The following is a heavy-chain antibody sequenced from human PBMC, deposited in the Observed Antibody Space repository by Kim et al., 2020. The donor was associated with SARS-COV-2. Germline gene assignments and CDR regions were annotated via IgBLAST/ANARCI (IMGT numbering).Heavy chain of an antibody. CDR1: GFTFSSYS. CDR3: ARVVRGDSYWYFDL. Sequence: GGSLRLSCAASGFTFSSYSMNWVRQAPGKGLEWVSSISSSSSYIYYADSVKGRFTISRDNAKNSLYLQMNSLRAEDTAVYYCARVVRGDSYWYFDLWGRGTLVTVSS. D-gene: IGHD4-17*01. CDR2: ISSSSSYI. V-gene: IGHV3-21*01. J-gene: IGHJ2*01.